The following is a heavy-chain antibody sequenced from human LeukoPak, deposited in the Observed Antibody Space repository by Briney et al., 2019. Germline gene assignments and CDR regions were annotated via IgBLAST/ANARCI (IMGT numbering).Heavy chain of an antibody. CDR1: GYTFTSYD. CDR3: ATRYNWNSYFDY. D-gene: IGHD1-7*01. V-gene: IGHV1-8*03. CDR2: MNPNSGNT. J-gene: IGHJ4*02. Sequence: ASVKVSCKASGYTFTSYDINWVRQATGQGLEWMGWMNPNSGNTGYAQKFQGRVTITRNTSISTAYMELSSLRSEDTAVYYCATRYNWNSYFDYWGQGTLVTVSS.